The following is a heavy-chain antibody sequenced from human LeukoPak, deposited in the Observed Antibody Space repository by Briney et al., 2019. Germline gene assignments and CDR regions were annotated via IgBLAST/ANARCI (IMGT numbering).Heavy chain of an antibody. V-gene: IGHV3-11*04. Sequence: GGSLRLSRVASGFTFSDYYMSWIRQAPGRGREGISYIDCSGCTIHYVDSVKGRSTISRNNANESLYLQTDSLRADDTAVYYCASRLGRPVGYWGQGALVTVSS. CDR1: GFTFSDYY. D-gene: IGHD2-15*01. J-gene: IGHJ4*02. CDR2: IDCSGCTI. CDR3: ASRLGRPVGY.